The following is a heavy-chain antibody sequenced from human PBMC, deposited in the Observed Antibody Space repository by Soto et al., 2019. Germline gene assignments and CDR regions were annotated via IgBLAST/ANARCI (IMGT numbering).Heavy chain of an antibody. CDR1: GFTFNTYG. CDR3: ARDRYSSSRHP. Sequence: EVQLVESGGGLVKPGGSLRLSCAASGFTFNTYGMNWVRQAPGKGLEWVSSISGSSSYIYYADSVKGRFTISRDNAKNSLYLQMNSLRAEDTAVYYCARDRYSSSRHPWGQGTLVTVSS. CDR2: ISGSSSYI. J-gene: IGHJ4*02. D-gene: IGHD6-6*01. V-gene: IGHV3-21*01.